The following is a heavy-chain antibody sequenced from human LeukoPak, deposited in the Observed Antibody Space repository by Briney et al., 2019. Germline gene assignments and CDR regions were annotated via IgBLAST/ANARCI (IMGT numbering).Heavy chain of an antibody. CDR2: IYPRDSDT. D-gene: IGHD4-11*01. J-gene: IGHJ4*02. CDR3: VRPPIHDYSNFHPSDY. Sequence: GESLKISCKGSGYSFTNYWIGWVRQMPGKGLKWMGIIYPRDSDTRYSPSFEGQVTISADKSISTAYLQWSSLRASDTAIYYCVRPPIHDYSNFHPSDYWGQGTLVSVSS. CDR1: GYSFTNYW. V-gene: IGHV5-51*01.